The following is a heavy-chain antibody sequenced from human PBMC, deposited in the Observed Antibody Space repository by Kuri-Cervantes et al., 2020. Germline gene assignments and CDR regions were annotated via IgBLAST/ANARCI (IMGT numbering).Heavy chain of an antibody. CDR2: IYPGDSDT. CDR3: ARHSLYYDSSGYSSLDF. CDR1: GYSFTSYW. D-gene: IGHD3-22*01. Sequence: GESLKISCKGSGYSFTSYWIGWVRQMPGKGLEWMGIIYPGDSDTRYSPSFQGQVTISADKSISTAYLQWSSLKASDTAMYYCARHSLYYDSSGYSSLDFWGQGTLVTVSS. J-gene: IGHJ4*02. V-gene: IGHV5-51*01.